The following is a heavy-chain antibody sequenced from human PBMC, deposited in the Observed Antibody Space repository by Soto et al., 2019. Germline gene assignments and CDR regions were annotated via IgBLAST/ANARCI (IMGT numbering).Heavy chain of an antibody. V-gene: IGHV3-23*01. CDR2: LSGSGDST. J-gene: IGHJ6*02. Sequence: EVQLLESGGGLVQPGGSLRLSCAASGLTFSIYGMSWVRQAPGKGLEWVSALSGSGDSTYYADSVKGRFTISRDNARNTLYLQMNSLRAEDTAVYYCVRDGYPAWVYGVDVWGQGTTVTVSS. CDR3: VRDGYPAWVYGVDV. D-gene: IGHD5-18*01. CDR1: GLTFSIYG.